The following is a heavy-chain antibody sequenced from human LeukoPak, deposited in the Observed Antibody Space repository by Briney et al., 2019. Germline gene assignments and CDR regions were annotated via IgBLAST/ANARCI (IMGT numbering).Heavy chain of an antibody. D-gene: IGHD4-17*01. V-gene: IGHV3-64*02. CDR2: ISSNGGST. Sequence: GGSLRLSCAASGFTFSSYAMHWVRQAPGKGLEYVSAISSNGGSTYYADSVKGRFTISRDNSKNTLYLQMNSLRAEDTAVYYCARASDYAMAFDIWGQGTMVTVSS. CDR1: GFTFSSYA. CDR3: ARASDYAMAFDI. J-gene: IGHJ3*02.